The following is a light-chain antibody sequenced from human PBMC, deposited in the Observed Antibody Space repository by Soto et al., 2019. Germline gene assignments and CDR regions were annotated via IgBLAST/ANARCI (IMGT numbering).Light chain of an antibody. CDR1: QGIGDT. CDR3: QQYGSSLIT. Sequence: EIVLTQSPGTLSLSPGEGATLSCRASQGIGDTLAWYQHKPGQTPRLLIYDTSTRATGIPDRFSGSGSGTDFTLTISRVEPEDFAVYYCQQYGSSLITFGQGTRLEIK. J-gene: IGKJ5*01. CDR2: DTS. V-gene: IGKV3-20*01.